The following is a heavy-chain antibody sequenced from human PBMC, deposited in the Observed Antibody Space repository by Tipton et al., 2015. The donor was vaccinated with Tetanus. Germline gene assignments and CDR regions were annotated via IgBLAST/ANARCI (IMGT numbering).Heavy chain of an antibody. CDR3: ARGAKIFGVVRYYLDW. V-gene: IGHV3-7*05. CDR2: IKQDAVEK. Sequence: SLRLSCAASGFTFNHYWMSWVRQAPGKGLEWVANIKQDAVEKYYEDSVKGRFTISRDNAGDSLYLQMNSLRAEDTAIYYCARGAKIFGVVRYYLDWWGQGTLVTVSS. D-gene: IGHD3-3*01. CDR1: GFTFNHYW. J-gene: IGHJ4*02.